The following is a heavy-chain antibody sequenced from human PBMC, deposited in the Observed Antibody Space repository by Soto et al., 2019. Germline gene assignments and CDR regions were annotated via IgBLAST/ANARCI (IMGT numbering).Heavy chain of an antibody. CDR2: ISGSGGST. Sequence: EVQLLESGGGLVQPGGSLRLSCAASGFTFSSYAMSWVRQAPGKGLEWVSAISGSGGSTYYADSVKGRFTISRDNSKNTHYLQMNSPTAEDTAVYCGAKEGRTSSRFDPWGQGTLVTVSS. V-gene: IGHV3-23*01. J-gene: IGHJ5*02. CDR3: AKEGRTSSRFDP. CDR1: GFTFSSYA.